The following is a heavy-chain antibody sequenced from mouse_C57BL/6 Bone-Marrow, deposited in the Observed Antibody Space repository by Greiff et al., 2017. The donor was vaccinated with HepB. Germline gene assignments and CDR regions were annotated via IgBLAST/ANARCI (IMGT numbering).Heavy chain of an antibody. Sequence: QVQLQQPGAELVKPGASVKLSCKASGYTFTSYWMQWVKQRPGQGLEWIGKIDPSDSYTNYNQKFKGKATLTVDTSSSTAYMQLSSLTSEDSAVYYCARWGWVRAMDYWGQGTSVTVSS. V-gene: IGHV1-50*01. J-gene: IGHJ4*01. D-gene: IGHD1-1*02. CDR3: ARWGWVRAMDY. CDR2: IDPSDSYT. CDR1: GYTFTSYW.